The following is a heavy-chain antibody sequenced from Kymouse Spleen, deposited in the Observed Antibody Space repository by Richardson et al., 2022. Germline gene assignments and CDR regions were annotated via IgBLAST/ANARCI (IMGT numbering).Heavy chain of an antibody. J-gene: IGHJ4*02. CDR3: AKDHTWIQLSSPDY. CDR2: ISYDGSNK. CDR1: GFTFSSYG. Sequence: QVQLVESGGGVVQPGRSLRLSCAASGFTFSSYGMHWVRQAPGKGLEWVAVISYDGSNKYYADSVKGRFTISRDNSKNTLYLQMNSLRAEDTAVYYCAKDHTWIQLSSPDYWGQGTLVTVSS. V-gene: IGHV3-30*18. D-gene: IGHD5-18,IGHD5-18*01.